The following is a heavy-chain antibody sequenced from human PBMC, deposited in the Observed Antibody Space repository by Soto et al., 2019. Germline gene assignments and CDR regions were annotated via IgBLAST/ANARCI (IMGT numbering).Heavy chain of an antibody. CDR2: INRRART. J-gene: IGHJ4*02. Sequence: PSETLSLTCAVYGGSFSAYYWTWIRQSPGKGLEWIGEINRRARTNYNPSLKSRVTISVDTSKNQFSLRLTSVTAADTAVYYCAREWERTIDYWGQGALVTVSS. V-gene: IGHV4-34*01. CDR3: AREWERTIDY. D-gene: IGHD1-26*01. CDR1: GGSFSAYY.